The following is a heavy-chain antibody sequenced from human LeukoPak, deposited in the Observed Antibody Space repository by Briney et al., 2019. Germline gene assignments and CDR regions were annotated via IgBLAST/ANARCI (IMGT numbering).Heavy chain of an antibody. D-gene: IGHD5-24*01. J-gene: IGHJ3*02. CDR3: ASRDGYNRYDAFDI. CDR2: IIPILGIA. Sequence: GASVKVSCKASGGTFSSYAISWVRQAPGQGLEWMGRIIPILGIANYAQKFQGRVTITADKSTSTAYMELSSLRSEDTAVYYCASRDGYNRYDAFDIWGQGTMVTVSS. V-gene: IGHV1-69*04. CDR1: GGTFSSYA.